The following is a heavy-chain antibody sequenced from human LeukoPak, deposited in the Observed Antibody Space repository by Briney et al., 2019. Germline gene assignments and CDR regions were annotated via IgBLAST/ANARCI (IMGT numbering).Heavy chain of an antibody. CDR2: IKQDGSEK. Sequence: GGSLRLSCAASGFTFSNYATSWVRQAPGKGLEWVANIKQDGSEKYYVDSVKGRFTISRDNAKNSLYLQMNSLRAEDTAVYYCARELWFGELLGDYWGQGTLVTVSS. CDR3: ARELWFGELLGDY. CDR1: GFTFSNYA. J-gene: IGHJ4*02. V-gene: IGHV3-7*01. D-gene: IGHD3-10*01.